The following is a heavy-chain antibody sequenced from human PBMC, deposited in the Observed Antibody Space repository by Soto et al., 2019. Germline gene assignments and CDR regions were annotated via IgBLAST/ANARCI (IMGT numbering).Heavy chain of an antibody. V-gene: IGHV3-53*01. Sequence: PGGSLRLSCSVAGFTVSVSMSWVRQAPGKGLECVSFIHSDGSTHYTDSVRGRFTISRDNSKNTLYLQMDRLRVDDTAVYFCARDASGTFDYWGQGTLVTVSS. CDR3: ARDASGTFDY. D-gene: IGHD6-19*01. CDR1: GFTVSVS. J-gene: IGHJ4*02. CDR2: IHSDGST.